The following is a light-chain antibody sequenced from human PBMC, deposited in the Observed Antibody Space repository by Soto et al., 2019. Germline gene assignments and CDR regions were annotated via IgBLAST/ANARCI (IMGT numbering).Light chain of an antibody. V-gene: IGKV1-5*01. CDR2: DAF. CDR3: LQDYNFPPT. Sequence: DIQMTQSPSTLSASVGDRVTITCRTSQSINTWLAWYQQKAGKAPKLLIYDAFSLQSGVPSRFSGSGSGTDFSLTISSLQPEDFATYYCLQDYNFPPTFGQGTKVAI. J-gene: IGKJ1*01. CDR1: QSINTW.